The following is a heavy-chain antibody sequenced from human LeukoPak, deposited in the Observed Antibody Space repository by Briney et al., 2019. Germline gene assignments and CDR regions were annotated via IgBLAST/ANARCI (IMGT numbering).Heavy chain of an antibody. CDR3: ASLCSGGSCYSGS. D-gene: IGHD2-15*01. CDR2: ISSSSSTI. V-gene: IGHV3-48*04. J-gene: IGHJ5*02. Sequence: PGGSLRLSCAASGFTFSSYSMNWVRQAPGKGLEWVSYISSSSSTIYYADSVKGRFTISRDNAKNSLYLQMNSLRAEDTAVYYCASLCSGGSCYSGSWGQGTLVTVSS. CDR1: GFTFSSYS.